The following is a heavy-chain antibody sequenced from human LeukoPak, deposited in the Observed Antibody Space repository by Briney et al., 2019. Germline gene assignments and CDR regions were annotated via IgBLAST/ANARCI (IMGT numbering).Heavy chain of an antibody. J-gene: IGHJ3*02. CDR2: ISSSGSTI. V-gene: IGHV3-48*03. CDR1: GFTFSSYE. CDR3: ASPLVDDAFDI. Sequence: PGGSLRLSCAASGFTFSSYEMNWVRQAPGKGLEWVSYISSSGSTIYYADSEKGRFTISRDNAKNSLYLQMNSLRAEDTAVYYCASPLVDDAFDIWGQGTMVTVSS. D-gene: IGHD2-2*01.